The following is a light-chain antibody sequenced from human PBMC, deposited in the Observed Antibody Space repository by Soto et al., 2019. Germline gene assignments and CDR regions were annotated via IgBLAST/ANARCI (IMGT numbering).Light chain of an antibody. CDR1: RSNIGAGFD. J-gene: IGLJ2*01. Sequence: QSVLTQPPSVSGAPGQRVTISCTGSRSNIGAGFDVHWYQHLPGTAPRLLIYANNNRPSGVPDRFSGSMSGSSASLAITGLRAEDEADYYCHSYDSSLSGVVFGGGTQLTVL. V-gene: IGLV1-40*01. CDR2: ANN. CDR3: HSYDSSLSGVV.